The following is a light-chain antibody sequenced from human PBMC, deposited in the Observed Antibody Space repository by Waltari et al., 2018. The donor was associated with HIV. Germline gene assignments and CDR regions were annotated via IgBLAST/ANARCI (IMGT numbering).Light chain of an antibody. CDR1: XXFRNY. J-gene: IGKJ2*01. V-gene: IGKV3-11*01. Sequence: XLLTXSXATXSLXXXERATXXCXASXXFRNYLVWYQQKSGQAPRLLIYDASKRATGIPARFSGSGSGTXFTLTISXLEPEDFAVYXCQQRTXXPSFGQGTKLEIK. CDR3: QQRTXXPS. CDR2: DAS.